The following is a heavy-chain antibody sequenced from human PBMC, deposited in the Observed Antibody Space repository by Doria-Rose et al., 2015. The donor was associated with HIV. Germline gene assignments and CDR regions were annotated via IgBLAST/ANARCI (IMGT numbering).Heavy chain of an antibody. CDR2: IYYSGST. D-gene: IGHD2-2*01. V-gene: IGHV4-59*11. CDR3: ASGSRTIDF. Sequence: QVQLQESGPGLVKPSETLSLTCTVSVGSISSHYWSWIRQPPGKGLEWIAYIYYSGSTNYNPSLKSRVTISVDTSKNRSSLRLSSVTAADTAVYYCASGSRTIDFWGQGTLVTVSS. CDR1: VGSISSHY. J-gene: IGHJ4*02.